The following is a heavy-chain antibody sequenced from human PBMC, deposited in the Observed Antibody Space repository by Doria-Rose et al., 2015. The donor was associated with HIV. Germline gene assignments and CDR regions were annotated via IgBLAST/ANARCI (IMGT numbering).Heavy chain of an antibody. V-gene: IGHV1-3*04. J-gene: IGHJ4*02. CDR1: GYTFTTYW. CDR2: INTDHGNT. D-gene: IGHD3-16*01. Sequence: QVQLVQSGAEVKKPGASVKVSCKASGYTFTTYWIHWVRQAPGQRLEWLGRINTDHGNTEYSQNFHDRVTMTRDTSAKIAYLEMSSLQFEDTAVYYCARSKGELDYWGQGTLVAVSS. CDR3: ARSKGELDY.